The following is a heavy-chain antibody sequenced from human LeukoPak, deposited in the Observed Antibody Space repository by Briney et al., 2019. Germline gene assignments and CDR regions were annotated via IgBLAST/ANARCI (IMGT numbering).Heavy chain of an antibody. CDR1: GFTFSSYA. CDR3: AKEVHSSGYYSDY. D-gene: IGHD3-22*01. J-gene: IGHJ4*02. V-gene: IGHV3-23*01. Sequence: GGSLRLSCAASGFTFSSYAMNWVRQAPGKGLEWLSGIHDSGATTNYADSVRGRFTISRDNSKNTLYLQMNSLRAEDTAVYYCAKEVHSSGYYSDYWGQGTLVTVSS. CDR2: IHDSGATT.